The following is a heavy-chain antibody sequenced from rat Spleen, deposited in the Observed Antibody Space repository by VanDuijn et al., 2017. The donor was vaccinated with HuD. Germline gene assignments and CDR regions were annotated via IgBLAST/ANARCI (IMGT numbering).Heavy chain of an antibody. CDR2: INTGGVNT. Sequence: EVQLVESDGGLVQPGRSLKLSCAASGFIFSDYYMAWVRQAPTKGLEWVASINTGGVNTYYRGSVKGRFTISRDNAKSTLYLQMNSLRSEDTATYYCARPHSSHYVMDAWGQGASVTVSS. CDR3: ARPHSSHYVMDA. J-gene: IGHJ4*01. V-gene: IGHV5-25*01. D-gene: IGHD1-8*01. CDR1: GFIFSDYY.